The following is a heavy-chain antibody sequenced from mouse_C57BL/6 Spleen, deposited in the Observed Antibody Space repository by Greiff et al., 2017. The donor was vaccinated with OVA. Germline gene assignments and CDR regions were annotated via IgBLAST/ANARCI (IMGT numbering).Heavy chain of an antibody. CDR1: GYTFTSYW. CDR2: IDPSDSYT. J-gene: IGHJ2*01. Sequence: QVQLQQPGAELVKPGASVKLSCKASGYTFTSYWMQWVKQRPGQGLEWIGEIDPSDSYTNYNQKFKGKATLTVDTSSSTAYMQRSSLTSEDSAVYYCARYGTTVVGDYWGQGTTLTVSS. D-gene: IGHD1-1*01. V-gene: IGHV1-50*01. CDR3: ARYGTTVVGDY.